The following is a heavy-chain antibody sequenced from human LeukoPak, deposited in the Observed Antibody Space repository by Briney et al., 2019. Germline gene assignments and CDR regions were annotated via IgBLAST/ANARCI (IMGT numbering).Heavy chain of an antibody. Sequence: SGTLSLTCGVSGGSISSTDWWTWIRQPPGKGLEWIGEINHSGSTKYNSSLKSRLTMSLDTSKNQFSLKLTSVTAADTAVYYCARWGSGNYYYWHFDLWGRGTLVTVSS. J-gene: IGHJ2*01. CDR3: ARWGSGNYYYWHFDL. CDR2: INHSGST. D-gene: IGHD1-26*01. CDR1: GGSISSTDW. V-gene: IGHV4-4*02.